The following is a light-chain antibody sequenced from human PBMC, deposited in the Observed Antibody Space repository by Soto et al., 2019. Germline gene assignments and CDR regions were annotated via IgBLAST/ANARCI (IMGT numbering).Light chain of an antibody. J-gene: IGLJ1*01. CDR2: GNN. V-gene: IGLV1-40*01. CDR1: SSNIGAGYG. CDR3: QSYDTSLSGYV. Sequence: QSVLTQPPSVSGAPGQRVTISCTGSSSNIGAGYGVYWYQQLPGTAPKLLIYGNNNRPSGVPGRFSGSNSGTSASLAITGLQAEDEADYYCQSYDTSLSGYVFGAGTKLTVL.